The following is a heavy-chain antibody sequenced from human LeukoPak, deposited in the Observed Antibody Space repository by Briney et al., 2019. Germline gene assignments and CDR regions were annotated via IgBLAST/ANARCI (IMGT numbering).Heavy chain of an antibody. CDR1: GGSISSGGYY. V-gene: IGHV4-31*03. CDR2: IYYSGST. J-gene: IGHJ3*02. D-gene: IGHD2-15*01. CDR3: ASTADYCSDGSCSGRLPANIDI. Sequence: SETLSLTCTVSGGSISSGGYYWSWIRQHPEKGLEWIGYIYYSGSTYYNPSLKSRVTISVDTSENQFSLKLSSVTAADTAVYYCASTADYCSDGSCSGRLPANIDIWGQGTMVTVSS.